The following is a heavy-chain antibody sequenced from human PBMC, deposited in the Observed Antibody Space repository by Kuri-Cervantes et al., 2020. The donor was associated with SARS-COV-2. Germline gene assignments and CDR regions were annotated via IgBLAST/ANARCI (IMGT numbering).Heavy chain of an antibody. CDR1: GGSISSGSYY. Sequence: SETLSLTCTVSGGSISSGSYYWSWIRQPAGKGLEWIGRIYTSGSTNYNPSLKSRATISVDTSKNQFSLKLSSATAADTAVYYCARDGYCSSTSCSSSHFDYWGQGTLVTVSS. CDR3: ARDGYCSSTSCSSSHFDY. J-gene: IGHJ4*02. CDR2: IYTSGST. V-gene: IGHV4-61*02. D-gene: IGHD2-2*01.